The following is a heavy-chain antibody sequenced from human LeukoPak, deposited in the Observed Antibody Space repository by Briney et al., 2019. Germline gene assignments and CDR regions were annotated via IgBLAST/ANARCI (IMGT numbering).Heavy chain of an antibody. CDR2: TSYDGSSK. J-gene: IGHJ3*02. CDR1: GFTFSTYA. D-gene: IGHD5-18*01. Sequence: GRSLRLSCAASGFTFSTYAMHWVRQAPGKGLGWVAVTSYDGSSKYYADSVKGRFTISRDNSENTLYLQMNSLRAEDTAVYYCARVRSSYGYGDAFDIWGQGTMVTVSS. V-gene: IGHV3-30*04. CDR3: ARVRSSYGYGDAFDI.